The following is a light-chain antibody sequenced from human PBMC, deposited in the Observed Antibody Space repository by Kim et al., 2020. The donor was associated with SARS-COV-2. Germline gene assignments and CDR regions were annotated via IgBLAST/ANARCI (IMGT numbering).Light chain of an antibody. CDR3: MQAVQTPFT. J-gene: IGKJ4*01. Sequence: DIVMTQSPLSLPVTPGEPASISCRASQSLLYSNGYTYLDWYLQKPGQSPQLLVYSGSTRASGVPDRFSGSGSGTDFTLNISRVEAEDVGVYYCMQAVQTPFTFGRGTKLEI. CDR1: QSLLYSNGYTY. CDR2: SGS. V-gene: IGKV2-28*01.